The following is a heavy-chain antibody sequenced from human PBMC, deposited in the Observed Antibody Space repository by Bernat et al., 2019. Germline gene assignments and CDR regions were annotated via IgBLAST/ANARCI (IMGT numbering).Heavy chain of an antibody. D-gene: IGHD6-13*01. CDR2: MNPNSGNT. CDR3: ARWRSYSSSWYFDY. CDR1: GYTFTSYD. V-gene: IGHV1-8*01. J-gene: IGHJ4*02. Sequence: QVQLVQSGAEVKKPGASVKVSCRASGYTFTSYDINWVRQATGQGLEWMGWMNPNSGNTGYAQKFQGRVTMTRNTSISTAYMELSSLRSEDTAVYYCARWRSYSSSWYFDYWGQGTLVTVSS.